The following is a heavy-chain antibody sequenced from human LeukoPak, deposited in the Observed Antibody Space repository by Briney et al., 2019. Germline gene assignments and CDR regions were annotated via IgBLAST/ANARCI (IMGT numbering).Heavy chain of an antibody. D-gene: IGHD3-22*01. V-gene: IGHV4-38-2*02. J-gene: IGHJ6*03. CDR3: ATNYYDSRGNYYYYMDV. CDR2: IYHDGNT. Sequence: SETLSLTCSVSGYSISSGYYWGWIRQPPGKGLEWIGNIYHDGNTYYNPSLKSRVTISVDTSKNQFSLKLSSVTAADTAVYYCATNYYDSRGNYYYYMDVWGKGTTVTISS. CDR1: GYSISSGYY.